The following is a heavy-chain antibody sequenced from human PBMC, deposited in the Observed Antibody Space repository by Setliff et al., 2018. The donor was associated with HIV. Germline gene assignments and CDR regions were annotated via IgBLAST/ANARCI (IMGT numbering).Heavy chain of an antibody. V-gene: IGHV3-74*01. CDR1: GFSVSSSW. CDR3: ARNSYFFDS. CDR2: INGDGSST. D-gene: IGHD2-15*01. J-gene: IGHJ4*02. Sequence: PGGSLRLSCAASGFSVSSSWMHWVRQAPGKGLVWVSRINGDGSSTLYADSVKGQFTISRDNAKNTLYLQMNSLRAEDTAVYYCARNSYFFDSWGQGALVTVSS.